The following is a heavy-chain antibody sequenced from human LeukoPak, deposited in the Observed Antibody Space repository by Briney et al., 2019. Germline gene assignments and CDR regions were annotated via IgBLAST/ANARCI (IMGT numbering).Heavy chain of an antibody. CDR2: FDPGAGEI. CDR3: AAGGICSLLDY. Sequence: GASVKVSCKVSGDTLSELTMHWVRQAPGKGLEWMGGFDPGAGEILYAQQFQGRVTMTEDTSTDTAYMELTSLRSEDSGVYFCAAGGICSLLDYWGQGTLVTVSS. J-gene: IGHJ4*02. CDR1: GDTLSELT. D-gene: IGHD3-10*02. V-gene: IGHV1-24*01.